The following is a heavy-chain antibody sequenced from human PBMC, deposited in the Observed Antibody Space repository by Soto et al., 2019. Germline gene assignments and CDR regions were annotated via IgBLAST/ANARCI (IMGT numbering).Heavy chain of an antibody. J-gene: IGHJ4*02. V-gene: IGHV1-69*13. CDR2: IIPIFGTA. CDR1: GGAFSSYA. Sequence: ASVKVSCTASGGAFSSYAISWVRQAPGQGLEWMGGIIPIFGTANYAQKFQGRVTITADESTSTAYMELSRLRAEDTAVYYCAAAERVQYYFEYWGQGTLVTVS. CDR3: AAAERVQYYFEY. D-gene: IGHD3-10*01.